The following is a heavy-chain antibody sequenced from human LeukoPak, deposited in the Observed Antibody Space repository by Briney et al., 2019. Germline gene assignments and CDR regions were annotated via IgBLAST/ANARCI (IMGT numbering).Heavy chain of an antibody. CDR1: GYTFASYY. Sequence: ASVKVSCKASGYTFASYYMHWVRQAPEQGLEWMGIINPSGGSTSYAQKFQGRVTITADKSTSTAYMELSSLRSEDTAVYYCARGVDGGNSDWFDPWGQGTLVTVSS. V-gene: IGHV1-46*01. CDR2: INPSGGST. CDR3: ARGVDGGNSDWFDP. D-gene: IGHD4-23*01. J-gene: IGHJ5*02.